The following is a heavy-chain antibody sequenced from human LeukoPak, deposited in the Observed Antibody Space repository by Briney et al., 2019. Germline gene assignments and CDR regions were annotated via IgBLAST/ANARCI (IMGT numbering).Heavy chain of an antibody. CDR1: GFTFSSYS. CDR2: ISVGGTTR. V-gene: IGHV3-48*02. Sequence: GGSLRLSCAASGFTFSSYSMKWVRQAPGKGLEGVSYISVGGTTRYYAGSVEGRFTISRDNAKNSLYLQMNSLRDEDTAMYYCARSRTGYFDLWGRGTLVTVSS. J-gene: IGHJ2*01. CDR3: ARSRTGYFDL.